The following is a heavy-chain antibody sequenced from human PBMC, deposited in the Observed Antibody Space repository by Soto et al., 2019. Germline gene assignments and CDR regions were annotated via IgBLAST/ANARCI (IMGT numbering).Heavy chain of an antibody. CDR3: ATPYYFNH. V-gene: IGHV3-21*06. J-gene: IGHJ1*01. D-gene: IGHD3-16*01. CDR1: GFMFSAYT. CDR2: ISDDSSYI. Sequence: GGSLRHSCAASGFMFSAYTMNWVRQAPGKGLEWLSSISDDSSYIDYADSLRGRFTVSRDNARNSLYLQIDSLGVEDTAVYYCATPYYFNHWGPGTLVTVSS.